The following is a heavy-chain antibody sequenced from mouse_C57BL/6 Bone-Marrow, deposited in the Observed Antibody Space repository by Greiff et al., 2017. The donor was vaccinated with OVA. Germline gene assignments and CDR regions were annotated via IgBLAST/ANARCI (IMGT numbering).Heavy chain of an antibody. Sequence: QVQLQQSGAELVMPGASVKLSCKASGYTFTSYWMHWVKQRPGQGLEWIGEIDPSDSYTNYNQKFKGKSTLTVDKSSSTAYMKLSSLTSEDSAVYYCAREPRVLWDGGWYFDVWGTGTTVTVSS. D-gene: IGHD4-1*01. J-gene: IGHJ1*03. CDR2: IDPSDSYT. CDR3: AREPRVLWDGGWYFDV. V-gene: IGHV1-69*01. CDR1: GYTFTSYW.